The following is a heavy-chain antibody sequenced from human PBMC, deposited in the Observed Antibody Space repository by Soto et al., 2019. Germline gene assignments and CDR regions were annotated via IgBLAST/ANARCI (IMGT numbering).Heavy chain of an antibody. CDR1: GGSISSYY. Sequence: SETLSLTCTVSGGSISSYYWSWIRQPPGKGLEWIGYIYYSGSTNYNPSLKSRVTISVDTSKNQFSLKLSSVTAADTAVYYCAAGAYCGGECYSPFDHWGQGTLVTVSS. J-gene: IGHJ4*02. CDR2: IYYSGST. D-gene: IGHD2-21*01. CDR3: AAGAYCGGECYSPFDH. V-gene: IGHV4-59*01.